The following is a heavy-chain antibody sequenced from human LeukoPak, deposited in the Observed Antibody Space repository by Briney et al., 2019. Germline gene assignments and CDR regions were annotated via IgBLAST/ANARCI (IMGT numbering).Heavy chain of an antibody. V-gene: IGHV1-2*02. Sequence: ASVKVSCKASGYTFTGYYMHWVRQAPGQGLEWMGWINPNSGGTNYAQKFQGRVTMTRDTSISTAYMELSRLRSDDTAMYYCARQSLSYYYGSGSSRHYYYYYMDVWGKGTTVTVSS. CDR2: INPNSGGT. D-gene: IGHD3-10*01. CDR3: ARQSLSYYYGSGSSRHYYYYYMDV. CDR1: GYTFTGYY. J-gene: IGHJ6*03.